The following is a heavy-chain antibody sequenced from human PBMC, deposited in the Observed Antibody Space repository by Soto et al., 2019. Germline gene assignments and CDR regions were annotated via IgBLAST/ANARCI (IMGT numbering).Heavy chain of an antibody. D-gene: IGHD2-2*03. CDR2: IKQDGGET. CDR1: GFSFTNHW. J-gene: IGHJ3*01. V-gene: IGHV3-7*03. CDR3: ASHGFLRDALDL. Sequence: EMQLEESGGGLVQPGGSRRLSCEASGFSFTNHWMSWVRQAPGKGLEWLANIKQDGGETYYLESVKGRFSISRDNAKDSVYLQMSGLRAADNAVYYCASHGFLRDALDLWGQGTLVTVSS.